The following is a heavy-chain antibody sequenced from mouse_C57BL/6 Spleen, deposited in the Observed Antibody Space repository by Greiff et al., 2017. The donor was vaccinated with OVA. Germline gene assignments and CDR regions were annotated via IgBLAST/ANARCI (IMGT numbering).Heavy chain of an antibody. CDR3: TGGYYGSSYWYFDV. V-gene: IGHV6-3*01. J-gene: IGHJ1*03. Sequence: EVKVVESGGGLVQPGGSMKLSCVASGFTFSNYWMNWVRQSPEKGLEWVAQIRLKSDNYATHYAESVKGRFTISRDDSKSSVYLQMNNLRAEDTGIYYCTGGYYGSSYWYFDVWGTGTTVTVSS. D-gene: IGHD1-1*01. CDR1: GFTFSNYW. CDR2: IRLKSDNYAT.